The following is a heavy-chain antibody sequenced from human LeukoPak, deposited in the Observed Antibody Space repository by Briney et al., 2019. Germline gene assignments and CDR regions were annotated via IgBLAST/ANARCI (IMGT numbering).Heavy chain of an antibody. D-gene: IGHD3-10*01. J-gene: IGHJ5*02. CDR3: ARTYYGSGGYYNVGWFDP. Sequence: GGSLRLSCAASGFTFSSYSMNWVRQAPGKGLEWVSSISSSSSYIYYADSVKGRFTISRDNARNSLYLQMNSLRAEDTAVYYCARTYYGSGGYYNVGWFDPWGQGTLVTVSS. CDR1: GFTFSSYS. CDR2: ISSSSSYI. V-gene: IGHV3-21*01.